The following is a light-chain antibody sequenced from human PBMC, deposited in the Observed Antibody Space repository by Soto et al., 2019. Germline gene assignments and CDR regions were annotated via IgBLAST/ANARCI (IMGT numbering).Light chain of an antibody. CDR1: QSVSSN. CDR3: QQYNNWPPFT. Sequence: EIVMTQSTATLSVSPGERATLSCRASQSVSSNLAWYQQKPGQAPRLLIYGASTRATGIPARFSGSGSGTEFTLTISSLQSEDFAVYYCQQYNNWPPFTFGQRTKVEIK. J-gene: IGKJ1*01. CDR2: GAS. V-gene: IGKV3-15*01.